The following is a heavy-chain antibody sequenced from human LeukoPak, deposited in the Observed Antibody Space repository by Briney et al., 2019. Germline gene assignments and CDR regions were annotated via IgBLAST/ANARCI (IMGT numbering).Heavy chain of an antibody. Sequence: WASVKVSCKASGYTFTSYYMHWVRQAPGQGLEWMGIINPSGGSTSYAQKFQGRVTMTRDTSTSTVYMELSSLRSEDTAVYYCARDSSLSSGGDYWYFDLWGRGTLVTVSS. CDR3: ARDSSLSSGGDYWYFDL. V-gene: IGHV1-46*01. D-gene: IGHD4-17*01. J-gene: IGHJ2*01. CDR2: INPSGGST. CDR1: GYTFTSYY.